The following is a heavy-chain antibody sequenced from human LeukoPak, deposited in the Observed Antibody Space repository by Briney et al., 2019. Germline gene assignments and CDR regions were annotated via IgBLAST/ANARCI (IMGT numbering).Heavy chain of an antibody. Sequence: SETLSLTCAVSGGSTSSGGYSWSWIRQPPGKGLEWIGYIYHSGSTYYNPSLKSRVTISVDRSKNQFSLKLSSVTAADTAVYYCARVHDDYGDYVNAFDIWGQGTMVTVSS. CDR3: ARVHDDYGDYVNAFDI. V-gene: IGHV4-30-2*01. D-gene: IGHD4-17*01. J-gene: IGHJ3*02. CDR1: GGSTSSGGYS. CDR2: IYHSGST.